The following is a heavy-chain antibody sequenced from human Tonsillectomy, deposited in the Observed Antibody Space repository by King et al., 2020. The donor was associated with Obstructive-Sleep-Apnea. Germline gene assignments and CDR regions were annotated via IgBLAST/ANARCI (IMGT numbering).Heavy chain of an antibody. J-gene: IGHJ3*02. CDR2: IYHSGSP. V-gene: IGHV4-4*02. D-gene: IGHD6-13*01. Sequence: QLQESGPGLVKPSGTLSLTCAVSGGSISSSHWLSWVRQPPGEGLEGIGEIYHSGSPHYNPSLQSRVTISVDKSNNQFSLKLSSVTAADTAVYYCARQLVLDAFDIWGQGTMVTVSS. CDR1: GGSISSSHW. CDR3: ARQLVLDAFDI.